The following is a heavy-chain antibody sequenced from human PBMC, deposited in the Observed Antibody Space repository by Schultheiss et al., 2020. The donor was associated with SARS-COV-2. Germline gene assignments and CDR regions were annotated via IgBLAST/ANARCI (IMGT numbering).Heavy chain of an antibody. J-gene: IGHJ4*02. CDR2: IYYSGST. D-gene: IGHD3-10*01. CDR1: GGSISSGGYY. V-gene: IGHV4-61*08. Sequence: SETLSLTCTVSGGSISSGGYYWSWIRQHPGKGLEWIGYIYYSGSTNYNPSLKSRVTISVDTSKNQFSLKLSSVTAADTAVYYCARAPYLSGLWFGDYWGQGTLVTVSS. CDR3: ARAPYLSGLWFGDY.